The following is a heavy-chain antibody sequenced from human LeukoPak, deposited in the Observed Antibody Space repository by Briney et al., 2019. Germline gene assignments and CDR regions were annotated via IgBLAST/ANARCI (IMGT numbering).Heavy chain of an antibody. Sequence: GGSLRLSCAASGFTFSSYWMTWVRQAPGKGLEWVANIKEDGSGKYYVDSVKGRFTIARDNAKNSLYLQMNSLRAEDTAVYYCARDGNLGSTSCYFDYWGLGTLVTVSS. CDR1: GFTFSSYW. CDR3: ARDGNLGSTSCYFDY. V-gene: IGHV3-7*05. J-gene: IGHJ4*02. D-gene: IGHD2-2*01. CDR2: IKEDGSGK.